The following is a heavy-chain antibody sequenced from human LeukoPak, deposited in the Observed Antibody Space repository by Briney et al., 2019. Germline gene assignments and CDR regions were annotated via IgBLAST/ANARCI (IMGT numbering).Heavy chain of an antibody. V-gene: IGHV1-18*01. J-gene: IGHJ3*02. CDR1: GYTFTSYG. D-gene: IGHD2-8*02. CDR3: ARVTLDIVLVVYAIPRVDAFDI. CDR2: ISAYNGNT. Sequence: ASVKVSCKASGYTFTSYGISWVRQAPGQGLEWMGWISAYNGNTNYAQKLQGRVTMTTDTSTSTAYMELRSLRSDDTAVYYCARVTLDIVLVVYAIPRVDAFDIWGQGTMVTVSS.